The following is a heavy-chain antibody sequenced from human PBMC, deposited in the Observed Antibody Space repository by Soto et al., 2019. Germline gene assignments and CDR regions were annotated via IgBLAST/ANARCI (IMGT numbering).Heavy chain of an antibody. CDR2: IIPIFGTA. CDR3: ARDPGPEFYASSGYLGYYFDD. Sequence: QVQLVQSGAEVKKPGSSVKVSCKASGGTFSSYAISWVRQAPGQGLEWMGGIIPIFGTANYAQKFHGRVTITADESTSTAYMELSSMRSEETAVYYCARDPGPEFYASSGYLGYYFDDWGQGTLVIVSS. D-gene: IGHD3-22*01. CDR1: GGTFSSYA. V-gene: IGHV1-69*01. J-gene: IGHJ4*02.